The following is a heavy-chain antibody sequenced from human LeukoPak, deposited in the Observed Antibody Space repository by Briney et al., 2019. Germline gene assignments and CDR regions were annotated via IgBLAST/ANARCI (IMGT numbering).Heavy chain of an antibody. CDR3: ARELRFLKWLTPW. V-gene: IGHV4-39*02. D-gene: IGHD3-3*01. Sequence: SETLSLTCTVSGGSISSSSYYWGWIRQPPGKGLEWIGSIYYSGSTYYNPSLKSRVTISVDTSKNQFSLKLSSVTAADTAVYYCARELRFLKWLTPWWGQGTLVTVSS. CDR1: GGSISSSSYY. J-gene: IGHJ4*02. CDR2: IYYSGST.